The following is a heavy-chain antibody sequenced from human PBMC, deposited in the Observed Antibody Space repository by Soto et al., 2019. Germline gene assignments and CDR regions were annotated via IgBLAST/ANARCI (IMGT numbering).Heavy chain of an antibody. CDR1: GYTFTSYG. D-gene: IGHD5-12*01. Sequence: ASVKVSCKASGYTFTSYGISWVRQAPGQGLEWMGWISAYNGNTNYAQKLQGRVTMTTDTSTSTAYMELRSLSSVTAADTAVYYCVRHAQWIIRAYWGQGSLVTVSS. CDR2: ISAYNGNT. CDR3: VRHAQWIIRAY. V-gene: IGHV1-18*01. J-gene: IGHJ4*02.